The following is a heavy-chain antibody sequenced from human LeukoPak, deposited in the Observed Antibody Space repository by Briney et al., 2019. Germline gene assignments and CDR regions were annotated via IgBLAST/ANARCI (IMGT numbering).Heavy chain of an antibody. Sequence: PGESLKISCKGSGYSFPSYWIGWVRRMPGKGLEWMGIIYPGDSDTRKSPSLQGQVTISVDKSISTAYLQWSSLKASDTAMYYCARRLSLTRDGYSHFDYWGQGTLVTVSS. J-gene: IGHJ4*02. D-gene: IGHD5-24*01. CDR1: GYSFPSYW. CDR2: IYPGDSDT. V-gene: IGHV5-51*01. CDR3: ARRLSLTRDGYSHFDY.